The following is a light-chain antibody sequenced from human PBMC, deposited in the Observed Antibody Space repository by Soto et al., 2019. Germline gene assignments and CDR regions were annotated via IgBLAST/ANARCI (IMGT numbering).Light chain of an antibody. CDR1: SSDVGDYNY. CDR3: SSYAGSNNVVV. V-gene: IGLV2-8*01. Sequence: QSALTQPPSASGSPGQSVTISCTGTSSDVGDYNYVSRYQHHPGKAPKLMIYEVSKRPSGVPDRFSGSKSGNTASLTVSGLQADDEADYYCSSYAGSNNVVVFGGGTKLTVL. CDR2: EVS. J-gene: IGLJ2*01.